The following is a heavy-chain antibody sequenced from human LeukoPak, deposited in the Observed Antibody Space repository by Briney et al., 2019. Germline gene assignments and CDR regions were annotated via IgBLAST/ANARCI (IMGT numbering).Heavy chain of an antibody. CDR3: TRYGSSSGSTDY. CDR2: IRSKAKSYET. J-gene: IGHJ4*02. CDR1: GFAFSDSA. Sequence: GGSLRLSCAVSGFAFSDSAIHWVRQASGKGLEWVGRIRSKAKSYETSYGASVKGRFTISRDDSKNTAYLQMNSLKTEDTAVYYCTRYGSSSGSTDYWGQGTLVTVSS. V-gene: IGHV3-73*01. D-gene: IGHD6-6*01.